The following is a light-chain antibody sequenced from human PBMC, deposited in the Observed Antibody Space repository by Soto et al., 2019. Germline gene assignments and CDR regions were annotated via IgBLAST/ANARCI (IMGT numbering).Light chain of an antibody. Sequence: QSALTQPASVSGSPGQSITISCTGTSSDVGSYNLVSWYQQHPGKVPKRMIYEGTKRPSGVSNRFSGSKSGNTASLTISGLQAEDEADYYCCSYEGSSTLVFGGGTKLTVL. CDR1: SSDVGSYNL. CDR3: CSYEGSSTLV. J-gene: IGLJ3*02. V-gene: IGLV2-23*01. CDR2: EGT.